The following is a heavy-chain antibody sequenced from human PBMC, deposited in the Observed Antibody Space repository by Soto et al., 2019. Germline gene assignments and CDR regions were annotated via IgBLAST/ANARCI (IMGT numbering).Heavy chain of an antibody. CDR3: ARDSRSVNYYYYYGMDV. D-gene: IGHD4-17*01. J-gene: IGHJ6*02. CDR2: IIPIFGTA. Sequence: QVQLVQSGAEVKKPGSSVKVSCKASGGTFSSYAISWVRQAPGQGLEWMGGIIPIFGTANYAQKFQGRVTITADESTSTAYMELSSLRSQDTAVYYCARDSRSVNYYYYYGMDVWGQGTTVTVSS. V-gene: IGHV1-69*01. CDR1: GGTFSSYA.